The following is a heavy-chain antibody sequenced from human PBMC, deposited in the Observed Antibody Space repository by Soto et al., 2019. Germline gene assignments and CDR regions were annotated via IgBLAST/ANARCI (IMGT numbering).Heavy chain of an antibody. D-gene: IGHD3-16*01. V-gene: IGHV3-23*01. CDR3: AKDKGLRGSSDVGV. CDR2: ISGTGVGT. J-gene: IGHJ4*02. Sequence: EVQLRQSGGGVVQPGGSLRLSCVASGFSFNNYAMTWVRQAQGKGLEWGSGISGTGVGTYYADSVKDRFSVSRDKSTSTVHLQMSSLRVEDTAGYYCAKDKGLRGSSDVGVWGQGARVIVSS. CDR1: GFSFNNYA.